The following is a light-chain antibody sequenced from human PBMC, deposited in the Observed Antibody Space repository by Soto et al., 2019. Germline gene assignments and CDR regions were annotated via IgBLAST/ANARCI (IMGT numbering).Light chain of an antibody. CDR1: SSDVGSYNL. Sequence: QSALTQPASVSGSPGQSITISCTGTSSDVGSYNLVSWYQQHPGKAPKVMIYEDTKRPSGVSNRFSGSQSGNTASLTISGLQAEDEADYFCSSYAGTSTHVVFGGGTKLTVL. V-gene: IGLV2-23*01. CDR3: SSYAGTSTHVV. CDR2: EDT. J-gene: IGLJ2*01.